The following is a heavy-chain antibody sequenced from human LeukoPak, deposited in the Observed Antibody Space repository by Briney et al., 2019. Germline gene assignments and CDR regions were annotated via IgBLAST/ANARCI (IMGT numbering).Heavy chain of an antibody. CDR1: GGTFSSYA. D-gene: IGHD6-13*01. CDR3: AGGISAAGPYAFDI. CDR2: IIPILGIA. Sequence: GASVTVSCKASGGTFSSYAISWVRQAPGQGLEWMGRIIPILGIANYAQKFQGRVTITADKSTSTAYMELSSLRSEDTAVYYCAGGISAAGPYAFDIWGQGTMVTVSS. V-gene: IGHV1-69*04. J-gene: IGHJ3*02.